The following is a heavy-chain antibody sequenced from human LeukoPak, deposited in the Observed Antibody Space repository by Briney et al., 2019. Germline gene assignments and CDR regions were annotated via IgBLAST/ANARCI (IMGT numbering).Heavy chain of an antibody. CDR2: IKQDGSEK. CDR1: GFIFSSYW. J-gene: IGHJ6*02. Sequence: PGGSLRLSCAASGFIFSSYWMSWVRQAPGKRLEWVANIKQDGSEKDYVDSVKGRFTISRDNAKNSLYLQMNSLRAEDTAVYYCARICGGDCSSYGMDVWGQGTTVTVSS. D-gene: IGHD2-21*02. CDR3: ARICGGDCSSYGMDV. V-gene: IGHV3-7*01.